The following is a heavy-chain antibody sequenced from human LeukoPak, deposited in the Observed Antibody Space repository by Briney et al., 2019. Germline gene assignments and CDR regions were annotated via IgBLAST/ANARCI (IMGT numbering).Heavy chain of an antibody. D-gene: IGHD6-19*01. J-gene: IGHJ6*03. CDR1: GGSFSGYY. V-gene: IGHV4-34*01. CDR2: INHSGST. Sequence: SSETLSLTCAVYGGSFSGYYWSWIRQPPGKGLEWIGEINHSGSTNYNPSLKSRVTISVDTSKNQFSLKLSSVTAADTAVYYCARGHIQAVAGYYYYYYMDVWGKGTTVTVSS. CDR3: ARGHIQAVAGYYYYYYMDV.